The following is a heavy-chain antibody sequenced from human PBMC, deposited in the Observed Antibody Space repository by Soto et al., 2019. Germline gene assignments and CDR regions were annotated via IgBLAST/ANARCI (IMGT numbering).Heavy chain of an antibody. V-gene: IGHV3-33*01. D-gene: IGHD6-19*01. CDR2: IWYDGSNK. Sequence: QVQLVESGGGVVQPGRSLRLFYAASRFTFSSYGMHWVRQAPGKGLEWVAVIWYDGSNKYYADSVKGRFTISRDNSKNTLYLQMNSLRAEDTAVYYCARDQEYSSGWPNLIFDYWGQGTLVTVSS. J-gene: IGHJ4*02. CDR1: RFTFSSYG. CDR3: ARDQEYSSGWPNLIFDY.